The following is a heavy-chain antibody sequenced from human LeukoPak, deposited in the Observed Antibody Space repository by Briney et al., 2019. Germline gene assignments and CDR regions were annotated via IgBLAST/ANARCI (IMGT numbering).Heavy chain of an antibody. Sequence: PSETLSLTCAVYGGSFSGYYWSWIRQPPWKGLEWIGEINHSGSTNYNPSLKSRVTISVDTSKNQFSLKLSSATAADTAVYYCAIVRYWRYWGQGTLVTVSS. D-gene: IGHD3-9*01. J-gene: IGHJ4*02. CDR3: AIVRYWRY. V-gene: IGHV4-34*01. CDR2: INHSGST. CDR1: GGSFSGYY.